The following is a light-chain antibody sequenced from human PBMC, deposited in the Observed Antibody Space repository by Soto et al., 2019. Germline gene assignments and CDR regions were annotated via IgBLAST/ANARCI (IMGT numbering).Light chain of an antibody. V-gene: IGLV2-14*01. CDR1: SSDVGGYNY. Sequence: QSALTQPASVSGSPGQSITISCTGTSSDVGGYNYVSWYQQHPGKAPKLMIYDVSNRPSGVSNRFSGSKSGNPASLTISGLQAEDEAVYYCSSYTSSSTPVVFGGGTKLTVL. CDR3: SSYTSSSTPVV. CDR2: DVS. J-gene: IGLJ2*01.